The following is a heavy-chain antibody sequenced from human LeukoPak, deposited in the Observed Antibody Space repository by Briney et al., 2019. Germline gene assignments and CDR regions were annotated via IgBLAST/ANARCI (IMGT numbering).Heavy chain of an antibody. D-gene: IGHD6-13*01. CDR3: AKDGILGSSGYLDY. J-gene: IGHJ4*02. CDR1: GFTFSSYG. Sequence: GGSLRLSCAASGFTFSSYGMHWVRQAPGKGLEWVAVISYDGSNKYYADSVKGRFTISRDNSKNTLYLQMNSLRAEDTAVYYCAKDGILGSSGYLDYWGQGTLVTVSS. V-gene: IGHV3-30*18. CDR2: ISYDGSNK.